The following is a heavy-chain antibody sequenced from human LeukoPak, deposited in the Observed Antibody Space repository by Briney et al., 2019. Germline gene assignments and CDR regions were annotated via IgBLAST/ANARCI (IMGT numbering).Heavy chain of an antibody. D-gene: IGHD4-17*01. CDR3: ARGSRTVTPRDAFDI. CDR1: DDSIISSDYY. Sequence: ASETLSLTCAVSDDSIISSDYYWGWIRQPPGKGLEWIGSRYYSGSTYYNPSLKSRVTISVDRSNNQFSLKLSSVTAADTAVYYCARGSRTVTPRDAFDIWGQGTMVTVSS. J-gene: IGHJ3*02. CDR2: RYYSGST. V-gene: IGHV4-39*07.